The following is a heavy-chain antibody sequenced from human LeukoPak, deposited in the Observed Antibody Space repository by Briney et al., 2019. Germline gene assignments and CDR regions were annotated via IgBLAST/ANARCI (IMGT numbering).Heavy chain of an antibody. CDR2: TSSSSAYT. Sequence: PGGSLRLSCAASGFTFSDYYMSWIRQAPGKGLEWVSYTSSSSAYTDYADSVKGRFTISRDNAKKSLYLQMNSLRAEDTAVYYCAREGGLRLTTRYFDYWGQGTLVTVSS. D-gene: IGHD4-17*01. J-gene: IGHJ4*02. CDR1: GFTFSDYY. CDR3: AREGGLRLTTRYFDY. V-gene: IGHV3-11*06.